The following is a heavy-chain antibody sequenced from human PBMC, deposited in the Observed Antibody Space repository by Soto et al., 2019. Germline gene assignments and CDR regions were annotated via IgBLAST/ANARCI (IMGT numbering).Heavy chain of an antibody. CDR1: GFTFAYYY. D-gene: IGHD3-3*01. CDR3: ARGGRAAWNHDDF. J-gene: IGHJ4*02. V-gene: IGHV3-11*05. Sequence: QVQLVESGGGMVKPGGSLRLSCEVSGFTFAYYYMSWMRQAPGKGLEWLAYVSPVGNDAIYAESVKGRFTISRDNAKSSLFLQLDSLRLDDTAVYYCARGGRAAWNHDDFWGQGTQVTVS. CDR2: VSPVGNDA.